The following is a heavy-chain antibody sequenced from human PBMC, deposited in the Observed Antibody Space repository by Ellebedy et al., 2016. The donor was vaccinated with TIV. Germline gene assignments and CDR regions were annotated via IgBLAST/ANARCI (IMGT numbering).Heavy chain of an antibody. Sequence: GSLRLSXAVYGGSFSGYYWSWIRQPPGKGLEWIGEINHSGSTNYNPSLKSRVTISVDTSKNQFSLKLSSVTAADTAVYYCASSSGLRYWGQGTLVTVSS. V-gene: IGHV4-34*01. CDR3: ASSSGLRY. CDR1: GGSFSGYY. D-gene: IGHD6-19*01. CDR2: INHSGST. J-gene: IGHJ4*02.